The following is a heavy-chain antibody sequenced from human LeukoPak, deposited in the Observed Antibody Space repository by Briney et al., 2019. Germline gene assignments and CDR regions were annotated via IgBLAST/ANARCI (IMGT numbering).Heavy chain of an antibody. J-gene: IGHJ4*02. CDR2: ISSSSSTI. CDR3: ARTGPAAAAPYYFDY. Sequence: GGSLRLSCAASGFTFSSYKMNWVRQAPGKGLEWVSYISSSSSTIYYADSVKGRFTISRDNAKNSLYLQMNSLRAEDTAVYYCARTGPAAAAPYYFDYWGQGTLVTVSS. D-gene: IGHD6-13*01. CDR1: GFTFSSYK. V-gene: IGHV3-48*01.